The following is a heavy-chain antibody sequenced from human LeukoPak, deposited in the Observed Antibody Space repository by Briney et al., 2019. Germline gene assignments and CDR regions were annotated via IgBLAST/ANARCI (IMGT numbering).Heavy chain of an antibody. D-gene: IGHD6-13*01. V-gene: IGHV3-23*01. Sequence: GGSLRLSCAASGFTFSSYAMSWIRQAPGKGLEWVSAISGSGGSTYYADSVKGRFTISRDNSKNSLYLQMNSLRDEDTAVYFCAKARIAAAGTGAFDVWGQGTMVTVSS. CDR3: AKARIAAAGTGAFDV. CDR1: GFTFSSYA. CDR2: ISGSGGST. J-gene: IGHJ3*01.